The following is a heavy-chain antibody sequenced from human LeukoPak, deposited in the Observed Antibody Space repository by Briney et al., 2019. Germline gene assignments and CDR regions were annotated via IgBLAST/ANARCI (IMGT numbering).Heavy chain of an antibody. CDR1: GFTFSSNA. CDR3: ARDRRRCELLGRGEYYYMDV. V-gene: IGHV3-30*04. Sequence: GGSLRLSCAASGFTFSSNAMHWVRQAAGKGLEWVAVISYDGSNKYYADSVKGRFTISRDNSKNTLYLQMNSLRAEDTAVYYCARDRRRCELLGRGEYYYMDVWGKGTTVTVSS. D-gene: IGHD1-26*01. CDR2: ISYDGSNK. J-gene: IGHJ6*03.